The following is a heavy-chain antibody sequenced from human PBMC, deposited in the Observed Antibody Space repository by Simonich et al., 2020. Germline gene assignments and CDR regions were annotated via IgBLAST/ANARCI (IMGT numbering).Heavy chain of an antibody. CDR1: GGSFSGYY. V-gene: IGHV4-34*01. CDR2: INHSGST. J-gene: IGHJ3*02. Sequence: QVQLQQWGAGLLKPSETLSLTCAVYGGSFSGYYWSWIRQPPGKGLEWIGEINHSGSTNYNPSLKGRGTRSGDTSKNQFSLKLSSVTAADTAVYYCARGKGWKNAFDIWGQGTMVTVSS. D-gene: IGHD1-1*01. CDR3: ARGKGWKNAFDI.